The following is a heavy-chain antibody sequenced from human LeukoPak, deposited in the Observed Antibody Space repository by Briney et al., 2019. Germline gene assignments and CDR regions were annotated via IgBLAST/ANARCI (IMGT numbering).Heavy chain of an antibody. CDR1: GGTFTSYD. Sequence: SVKVSCKASGGTFTSYDIRWVRQAPGQGLEWMGRIIPIFGTANYAQKFQGRVTINTDESTSTAYMELSSLRSEDTAVYYCASSTTPDYYYYYYMDVWGKGTTVTVSS. V-gene: IGHV1-69*05. CDR3: ASSTTPDYYYYYYMDV. D-gene: IGHD1-26*01. CDR2: IIPIFGTA. J-gene: IGHJ6*03.